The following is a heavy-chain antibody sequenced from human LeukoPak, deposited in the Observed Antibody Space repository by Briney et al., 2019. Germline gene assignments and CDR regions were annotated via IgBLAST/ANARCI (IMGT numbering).Heavy chain of an antibody. V-gene: IGHV3-64*01. CDR1: GFTFSSYA. J-gene: IGHJ4*02. CDR2: ISSNGGST. Sequence: GGCLRLSCAASGFTFSSYAMHWVRQAPGKGLEYVSAISSNGGSTYYANSVKGRFTISRDNSKNTLYLQMGSLRAEDMAVYYCARELGGNSVGVDDWVQGTLVTVSS. CDR3: ARELGGNSVGVDD. D-gene: IGHD4-23*01.